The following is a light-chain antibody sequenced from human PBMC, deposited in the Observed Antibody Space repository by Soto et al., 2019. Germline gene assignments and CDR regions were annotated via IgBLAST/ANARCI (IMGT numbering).Light chain of an antibody. V-gene: IGKV3-11*01. J-gene: IGKJ5*01. CDR2: DAS. Sequence: EIVLTQSPSTLSLSPGERATLSCMASQSVSSYLAWYQQKPGQAPRLLIYDASNRATGIPARFSGSGSGTDFTLTISNLEPEDFAVYYCQQRSNWPINFGQGTRLEIK. CDR3: QQRSNWPIN. CDR1: QSVSSY.